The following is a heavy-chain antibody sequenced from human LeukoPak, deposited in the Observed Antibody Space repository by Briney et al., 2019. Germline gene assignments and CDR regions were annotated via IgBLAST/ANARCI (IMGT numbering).Heavy chain of an antibody. CDR2: ISYDGSNK. V-gene: IGHV3-30*18. J-gene: IGHJ4*02. CDR1: GFTFSSYA. D-gene: IGHD4-23*01. CDR3: AKAAGRWYFDY. Sequence: GGSLRLSCAASGFTFSSYAMHWVRQAPGMGLEWVAVISYDGSNKYYADSVKGRFTISRDNSKNTLYLQMNSLRAEDTAVYYCAKAAGRWYFDYWGQGTLVTVSS.